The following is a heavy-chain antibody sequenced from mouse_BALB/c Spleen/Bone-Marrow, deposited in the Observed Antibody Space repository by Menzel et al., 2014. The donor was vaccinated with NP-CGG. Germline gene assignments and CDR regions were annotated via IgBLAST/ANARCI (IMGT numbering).Heavy chain of an antibody. CDR2: INPSNGGT. D-gene: IGHD3-2*01. CDR1: GYTFXIYY. V-gene: IGHV1S81*02. J-gene: IGHJ3*01. CDR3: TRNGPDSSGYPAWFAY. Sequence: QVQLKQSGAELVKPGASVKLSCKASGYTFXIYYMFWVKQRPGQGLEWIGEINPSNGGTNFNEKFKSKATLTVDKSSSTAYMQLSSLTSEDSAVYYCTRNGPDSSGYPAWFAYWGQGTLVTVSA.